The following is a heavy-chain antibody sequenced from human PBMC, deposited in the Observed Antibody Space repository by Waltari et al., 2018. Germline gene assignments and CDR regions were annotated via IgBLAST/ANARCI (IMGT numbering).Heavy chain of an antibody. Sequence: QVQLVQSGAEVKKPGSSVKVSCKASGGTFRSYGISWVRMAPGQGIEGMGGIIPIFGTANYAPKFKGRVTITADESTSTAYMELSSLRSEDTAVYYCARVGFLRYCGGDCSIWGQGTLVTVSS. D-gene: IGHD2-21*01. V-gene: IGHV1-69*13. CDR3: ARVGFLRYCGGDCSI. CDR1: GGTFRSYG. J-gene: IGHJ4*02. CDR2: IIPIFGTA.